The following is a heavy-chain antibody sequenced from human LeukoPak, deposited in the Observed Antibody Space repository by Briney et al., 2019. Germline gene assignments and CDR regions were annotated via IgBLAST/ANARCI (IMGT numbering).Heavy chain of an antibody. CDR3: AKLWSYSDRDAFDI. CDR2: ISWNSGSI. D-gene: IGHD3-10*01. CDR1: GFTFDDYA. Sequence: PGGSLRLSCAASGFTFDDYAMHWVRQAPGKGLEWVSGISWNSGSIGYADSVKGRFTISRDNAKNSLYLQMNSLRAEDTALYYCAKLWSYSDRDAFDIWGQGTMATVSS. V-gene: IGHV3-9*01. J-gene: IGHJ3*02.